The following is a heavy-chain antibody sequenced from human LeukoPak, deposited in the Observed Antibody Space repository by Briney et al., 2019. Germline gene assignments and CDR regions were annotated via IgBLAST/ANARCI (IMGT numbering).Heavy chain of an antibody. CDR3: ARVYEGPVAGLHFDY. CDR1: GFTFSDYY. D-gene: IGHD6-19*01. V-gene: IGHV3-11*01. CDR2: ISSSGSTI. J-gene: IGHJ4*02. Sequence: GGPLRLSCAASGFTFSDYYMSWIRQAPGKGLEWVSYISSSGSTIYYADSVKGRFTISRDNAKNSLYLQMNSLRAEDTAVYYCARVYEGPVAGLHFDYWGQGTLVTVSS.